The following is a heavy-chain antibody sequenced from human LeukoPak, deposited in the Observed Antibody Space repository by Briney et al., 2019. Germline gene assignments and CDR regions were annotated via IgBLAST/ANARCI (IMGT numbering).Heavy chain of an antibody. CDR2: ISGSGGST. CDR1: GFTFSSYA. J-gene: IGHJ4*02. Sequence: GGSLRLSCAASGFTFSSYAMSWVRQAPGKGLEWVSAISGSGGSTYYADSVKGRFTISRDNSKNTPYLQMNSLRAEDTAVYYCAKGTYYDILTPFDYWGQGTLVTVSS. CDR3: AKGTYYDILTPFDY. V-gene: IGHV3-23*01. D-gene: IGHD3-9*01.